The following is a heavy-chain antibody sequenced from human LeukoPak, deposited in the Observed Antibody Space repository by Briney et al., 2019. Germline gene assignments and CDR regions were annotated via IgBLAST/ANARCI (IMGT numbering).Heavy chain of an antibody. CDR1: GFIFSNYG. J-gene: IGHJ4*02. D-gene: IGHD1-20*01. Sequence: GGSLRLSCAASGFIFSNYGMHWVRQTPGKGLEWVAFIRYDGSNRYYGDSVKGRFTISKDNAKNSLYLQMNSLRVEDTAVYYCVPLNWNPPGDFDRWGQGTLVTVSS. V-gene: IGHV3-30*02. CDR3: VPLNWNPPGDFDR. CDR2: IRYDGSNR.